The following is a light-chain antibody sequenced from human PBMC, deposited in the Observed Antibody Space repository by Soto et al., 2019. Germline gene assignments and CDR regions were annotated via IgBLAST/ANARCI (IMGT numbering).Light chain of an antibody. CDR1: SSDVGGYNY. J-gene: IGLJ2*01. Sequence: HSALTQPASVSGSPGQSITISCTGISSDVGGYNYVSWYQQHPGKAPKLMIYDVSNRRSGVSNRFSGSKSGNTASLTISGLQAEDEADYYCYSYTSSSTVLFGGGTKLTVL. CDR3: YSYTSSSTVL. V-gene: IGLV2-14*01. CDR2: DVS.